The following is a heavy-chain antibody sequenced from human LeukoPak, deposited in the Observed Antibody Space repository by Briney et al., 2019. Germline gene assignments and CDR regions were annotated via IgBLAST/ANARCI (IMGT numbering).Heavy chain of an antibody. J-gene: IGHJ5*02. Sequence: SVKVSCKASGGTFSSYAISWVRQAPGQGLEWMGGIIPIFGTANYAQKFQGRVTITADESTSTAYMELSSLRSEDTAVYYCARVVPAAIGGFWFDPWGRGTLVTVSS. CDR3: ARVVPAAIGGFWFDP. V-gene: IGHV1-69*01. CDR2: IIPIFGTA. CDR1: GGTFSSYA. D-gene: IGHD2-2*01.